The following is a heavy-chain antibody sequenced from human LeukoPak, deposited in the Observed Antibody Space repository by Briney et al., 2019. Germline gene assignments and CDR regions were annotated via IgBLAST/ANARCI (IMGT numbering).Heavy chain of an antibody. CDR2: ISGSGGST. D-gene: IGHD3-10*01. V-gene: IGHV3-23*01. CDR3: AKGRIAVVRGVPRDFDY. CDR1: GFTFSSYG. Sequence: GCTLRLSCAASGFTFSSYGMSLVRQAPGKGLEGVSAISGSGGSTYYADSVKGRFTISRDNSKNTLYLQMNSLRAEDTGVYYCAKGRIAVVRGVPRDFDYWGQRTLVTVSS. J-gene: IGHJ4*02.